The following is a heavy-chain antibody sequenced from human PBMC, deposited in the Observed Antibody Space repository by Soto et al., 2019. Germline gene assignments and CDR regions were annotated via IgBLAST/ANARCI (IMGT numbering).Heavy chain of an antibody. CDR1: GFTFSIYA. Sequence: GSLRLSCAASGFTFSIYAMSWVRQAPGKGLEWVSGIGGGGDDTNYADSVKGRFIISRDNSKNTLSLQMNGLRAEDTAVYYCAKDRVNHNGVWDPFDIWGQGTMVTVSS. CDR2: IGGGGDDT. D-gene: IGHD2-8*01. V-gene: IGHV3-23*01. CDR3: AKDRVNHNGVWDPFDI. J-gene: IGHJ3*02.